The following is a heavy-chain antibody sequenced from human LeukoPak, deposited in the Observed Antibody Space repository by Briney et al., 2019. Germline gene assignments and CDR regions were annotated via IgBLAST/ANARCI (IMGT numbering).Heavy chain of an antibody. V-gene: IGHV1-18*01. D-gene: IGHD3-10*01. CDR3: SGDEGYGSGSY. CDR1: GYTFTSYG. Sequence: AAVKVSCKASGYTFTSYGINWVRQAPGQGIEWLGWISTYRGNTNYAQKLEGRVTMTTDTSTITASIQLTGLTSDDTAVYYDSGDEGYGSGSYWGQGTLVTASS. CDR2: ISTYRGNT. J-gene: IGHJ4*02.